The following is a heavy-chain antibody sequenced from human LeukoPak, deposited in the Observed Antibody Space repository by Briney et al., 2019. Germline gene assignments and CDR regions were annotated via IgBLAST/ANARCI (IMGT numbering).Heavy chain of an antibody. J-gene: IGHJ1*01. CDR3: ARHQLRSFD. Sequence: SETLSLTCAVSGYSISSGYYWGWIRQPPGKGLEWIGSIYQSGSTYYNPSLKSRVTISVDTSKNQFSLKLSSVTAADTAVYYCARHQLRSFDWGQGTLVTVSS. CDR1: GYSISSGYY. CDR2: IYQSGST. V-gene: IGHV4-38-2*01. D-gene: IGHD3-9*01.